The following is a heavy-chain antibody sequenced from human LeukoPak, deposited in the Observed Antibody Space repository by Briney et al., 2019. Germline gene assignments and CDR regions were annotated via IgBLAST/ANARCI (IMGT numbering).Heavy chain of an antibody. Sequence: PGGPLRLSCAASGXTFSTYAMSWVRQAPGKGLEWVSAISGSGGSTYYADSVKGRFTISRDNSRNTLFLQMNSLRAEDTAVYYCAKDTTWIQLWLTWGQGTLVTVSS. CDR1: GXTFSTYA. J-gene: IGHJ4*02. V-gene: IGHV3-23*01. CDR2: ISGSGGST. CDR3: AKDTTWIQLWLT. D-gene: IGHD5-18*01.